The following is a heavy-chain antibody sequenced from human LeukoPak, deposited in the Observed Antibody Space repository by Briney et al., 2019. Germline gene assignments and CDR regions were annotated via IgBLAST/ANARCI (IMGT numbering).Heavy chain of an antibody. V-gene: IGHV3-23*01. CDR3: AKGLNDYVWGSYRPLDY. J-gene: IGHJ4*02. CDR1: GFTFSSYA. CDR2: ISGSGGST. Sequence: GGSLRLSCAASGFTFSSYAMSWVREAPGKGLEWVSAISGSGGSTYYADSVKGRFTIPRDNPKNTLYLQMNSLRAEDTAVYYCAKGLNDYVWGSYRPLDYWGQGTLVTVSS. D-gene: IGHD3-16*02.